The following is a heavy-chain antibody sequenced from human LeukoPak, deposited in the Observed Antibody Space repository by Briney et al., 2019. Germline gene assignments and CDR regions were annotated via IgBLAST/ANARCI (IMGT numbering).Heavy chain of an antibody. J-gene: IGHJ4*02. CDR1: GFTVSSTY. CDR3: AKGPGATSLDY. V-gene: IGHV3-23*01. D-gene: IGHD1-26*01. Sequence: PSGGSLRLSCAASGFTVSSTYMSWVRQAPGKGLEWVSAISGSGGSTYYAGSVKGRFTISRDNSKNTLYLQMNSLRAEDTAVYYCAKGPGATSLDYWGQGTLVTVSS. CDR2: ISGSGGST.